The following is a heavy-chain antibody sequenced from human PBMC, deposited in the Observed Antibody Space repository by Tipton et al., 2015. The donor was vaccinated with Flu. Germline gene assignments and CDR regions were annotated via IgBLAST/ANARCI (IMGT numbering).Heavy chain of an antibody. J-gene: IGHJ4*02. CDR2: IYPSGAT. V-gene: IGHV4-39*01. D-gene: IGHD3-10*02. CDR1: SGSIRSTNYF. Sequence: VKPSETLSLTCTVSSGSIRSTNYFCAWIRQPPGKRLELIGSIYPSGATYYNPSLKSRVAMSVDTSKNQFSLKVTSGTAADTAVYYCARLSYYDVDLKNFYFDYWGQGALVTVSS. CDR3: ARLSYYDVDLKNFYFDY.